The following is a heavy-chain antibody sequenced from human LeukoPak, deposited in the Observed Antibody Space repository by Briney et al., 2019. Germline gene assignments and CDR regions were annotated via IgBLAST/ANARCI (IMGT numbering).Heavy chain of an antibody. J-gene: IGHJ4*02. V-gene: IGHV1-69*05. CDR1: GGTFSSYA. D-gene: IGHD5-18*01. CDR3: ARGGGKIQLRSLGY. CDR2: IIPIFGTA. Sequence: GASVKVSCKASGGTFSSYAISWVRQAPGQGLEWMGGIIPIFGTANYAQKFQGRVTITRNTSISTAYMELSSLRSEDTAVYYCARGGGKIQLRSLGYWGQGTLVTVSS.